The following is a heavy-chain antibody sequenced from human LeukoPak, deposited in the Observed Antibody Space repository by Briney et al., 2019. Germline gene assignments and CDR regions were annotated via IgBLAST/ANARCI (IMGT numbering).Heavy chain of an antibody. CDR1: GGTFSSYA. CDR2: IIPIFGTA. J-gene: IGHJ6*03. CDR3: AVVGAIDYYYMDV. Sequence: ASVKVSCKASGGTFSSYAISWVRQAPGQGLEWMGGIIPIFGTANYAQKFQGRVTITADESTSTAYMELSSLRSEDTAVYYCAVVGAIDYYYMDVWGKGTTVTISS. V-gene: IGHV1-69*13. D-gene: IGHD1-26*01.